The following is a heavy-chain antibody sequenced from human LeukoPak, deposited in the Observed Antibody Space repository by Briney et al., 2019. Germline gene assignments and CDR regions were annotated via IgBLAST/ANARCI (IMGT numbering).Heavy chain of an antibody. Sequence: GGSLRLSCAASGFTFSSYWMSWVRQAPGEGLEWVAKINQDGTEKAYVDSVRGRFTISRDNAKNSLFLQMNSLRAEDTAVYYCARDSSFYDFWSGYFDYWGQGTLVTVSS. V-gene: IGHV3-7*01. CDR2: INQDGTEK. CDR3: ARDSSFYDFWSGYFDY. D-gene: IGHD3-3*01. J-gene: IGHJ4*02. CDR1: GFTFSSYW.